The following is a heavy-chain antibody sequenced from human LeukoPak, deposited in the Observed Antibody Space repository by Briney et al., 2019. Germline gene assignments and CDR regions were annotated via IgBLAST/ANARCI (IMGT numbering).Heavy chain of an antibody. D-gene: IGHD1-1*01. CDR3: ARALATSYYGMDV. Sequence: GASVKVSCKASGYTFTGYYMHWVRQAPGQGLEWMGWINPNSGDTNYAQKFQGRVTMTRDTSISTAYMELSRLTSDDTAVYYCARALATSYYGMDVWGQGTTVTVSS. CDR2: INPNSGDT. CDR1: GYTFTGYY. J-gene: IGHJ6*02. V-gene: IGHV1-2*02.